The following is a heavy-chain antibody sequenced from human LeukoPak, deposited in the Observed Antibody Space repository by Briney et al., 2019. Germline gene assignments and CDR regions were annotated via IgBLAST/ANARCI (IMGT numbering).Heavy chain of an antibody. CDR3: ARDSKSGSYTDY. D-gene: IGHD1-26*01. J-gene: IGHJ4*02. CDR2: ISWNSNSI. CDR1: GFTFDDYA. V-gene: IGHV3-9*01. Sequence: GGSLRLSCAASGFTFDDYAMEWVRHAPGKGLEWVSGISWNSNSIGYANSVKGRFTISRDNAKNSLYLEMNSLRAEDTAVYYCARDSKSGSYTDYWGQGTLVTVSS.